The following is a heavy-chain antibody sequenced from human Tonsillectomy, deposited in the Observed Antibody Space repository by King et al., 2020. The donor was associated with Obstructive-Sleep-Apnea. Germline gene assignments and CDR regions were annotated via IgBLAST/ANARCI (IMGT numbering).Heavy chain of an antibody. J-gene: IGHJ2*01. CDR2: IYYSGST. Sequence: QLQEAGPGLVKPSETLSLTCTVFGGSISSYYWSWIRPRPGKGLEWIGYIYYSGSTNYNPSLKSRVTISVDTSKNQFSLKLSSVTAADTAVYYCARTLSIAAAGTGWYFDLWGRGTLVTVSS. CDR1: GGSISSYY. D-gene: IGHD6-13*01. CDR3: ARTLSIAAAGTGWYFDL. V-gene: IGHV4-59*01.